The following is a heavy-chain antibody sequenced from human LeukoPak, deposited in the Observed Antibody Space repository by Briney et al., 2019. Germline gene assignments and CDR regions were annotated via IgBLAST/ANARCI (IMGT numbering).Heavy chain of an antibody. CDR3: ARDSLEYGDQNPNYYYYGMDV. V-gene: IGHV1-69*04. J-gene: IGHJ6*02. CDR2: IIPIFGIA. Sequence: SVKVSCKASGGTFSSYAISWVRQALGQGLEWMGRIIPIFGIANYAQKFQGRVTITADKSTSTAYMELSSLRSEDTAVYYCARDSLEYGDQNPNYYYYGMDVWGQGTTVTVSS. D-gene: IGHD4-17*01. CDR1: GGTFSSYA.